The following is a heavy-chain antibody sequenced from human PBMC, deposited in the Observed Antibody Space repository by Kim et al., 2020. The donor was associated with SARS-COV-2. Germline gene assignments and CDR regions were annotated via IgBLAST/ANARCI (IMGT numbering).Heavy chain of an antibody. V-gene: IGHV3-66*01. CDR1: GFTVSSNY. Sequence: GGSLRLSCAASGFTVSSNYMSWLRQAPGKGLEWLSVIYSGDKTYYVESVKGRLTISRDNSKNTLYLQMSSLRVEDTAVYYCATNLAAADVVWGQGTLVTV. CDR3: ATNLAAADVV. J-gene: IGHJ4*02. CDR2: IYSGDKT. D-gene: IGHD6-25*01.